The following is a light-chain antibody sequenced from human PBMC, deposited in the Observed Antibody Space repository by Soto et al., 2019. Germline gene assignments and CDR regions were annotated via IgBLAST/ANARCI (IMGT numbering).Light chain of an antibody. V-gene: IGKV3-20*01. CDR2: GAS. CDR1: QSVSSSY. CDR3: QQYGGSPYT. J-gene: IGKJ2*01. Sequence: EIVLTHAPGTLSLSPGERATLSCRASQSVSSSYLAWYQQKPGQAARLLIFGASSRATAIPDRLSGSGSATDFTLTITRLEPEECAVYYCQQYGGSPYTFGQGTKLEIK.